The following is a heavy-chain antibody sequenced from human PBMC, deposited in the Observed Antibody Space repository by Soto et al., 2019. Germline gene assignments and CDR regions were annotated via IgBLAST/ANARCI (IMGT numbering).Heavy chain of an antibody. J-gene: IGHJ4*02. Sequence: GGSLRLSCAASGFTFSSYAMSWVRQAPGKGLEWVSAISGSGGSTYYADSVKGRFTISRDNSKNTLYLQMNSLRADDTALYYCVRDLVGSRGYLGQWGQGTQVTVSS. V-gene: IGHV3-23*01. CDR2: ISGSGGST. CDR1: GFTFSSYA. D-gene: IGHD3-22*01. CDR3: VRDLVGSRGYLGQ.